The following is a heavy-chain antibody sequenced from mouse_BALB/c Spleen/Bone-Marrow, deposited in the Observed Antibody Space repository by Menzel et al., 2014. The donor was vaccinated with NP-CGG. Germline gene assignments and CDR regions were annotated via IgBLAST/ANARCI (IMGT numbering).Heavy chain of an antibody. Sequence: EVQLQQSGAELVKPGASVKLSCTASGFNIKDTYMHWVKQRPEQGLEWIGRIDPANGNTKYDPKFQGKATITAGTSSNTAYLQLSSLTSEDTAVYYCARWEYYAMDYWDQGTSVTVSS. D-gene: IGHD4-1*01. CDR1: GFNIKDTY. J-gene: IGHJ4*01. CDR2: IDPANGNT. V-gene: IGHV14-3*02. CDR3: ARWEYYAMDY.